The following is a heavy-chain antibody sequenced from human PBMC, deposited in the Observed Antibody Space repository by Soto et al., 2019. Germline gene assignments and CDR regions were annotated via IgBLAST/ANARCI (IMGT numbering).Heavy chain of an antibody. J-gene: IGHJ4*02. CDR1: GGTFSRYA. CDR2: IIPMFGTA. D-gene: IGHD3-22*01. Sequence: SVKVSCKASGGTFSRYAINWVRQAPGQGLEWMGGIIPMFGTANYAQKFQGRVTITADESTDTGYMELRSLISEDTAVYYCARDGTLYDSSGYYYLYWGQGTLVTVSS. V-gene: IGHV1-69*13. CDR3: ARDGTLYDSSGYYYLY.